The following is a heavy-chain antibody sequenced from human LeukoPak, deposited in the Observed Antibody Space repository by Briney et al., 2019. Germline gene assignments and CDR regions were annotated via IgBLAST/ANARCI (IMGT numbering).Heavy chain of an antibody. CDR3: ARGGVWYFDL. CDR1: GGSFSGYY. D-gene: IGHD3-16*01. CDR2: INHSGST. V-gene: IGHV4-34*01. J-gene: IGHJ2*01. Sequence: SETLSLTCAVYGGSFSGYYWSWIRQPPGKGLEWIGEINHSGSTNYNPSLKSRVTISVDTSKNQSSLRLNSVTAADTAVYYCARGGVWYFDLWGRGTLVTVSS.